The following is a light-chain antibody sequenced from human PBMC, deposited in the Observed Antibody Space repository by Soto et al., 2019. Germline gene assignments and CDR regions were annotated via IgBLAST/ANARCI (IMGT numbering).Light chain of an antibody. V-gene: IGKV3D-20*01. CDR1: QSVSSSY. CDR3: QQYGSSPFT. J-gene: IGKJ3*01. Sequence: EIVLTQSPATLSLSPGERATLSCGAGQSVSSSYLAWYQQKPGLAPRLLIYDASSRATSIPDRFSGSGSGTDFTLTISRLEPEDFAVYYCQQYGSSPFTFGPGTKVDIK. CDR2: DAS.